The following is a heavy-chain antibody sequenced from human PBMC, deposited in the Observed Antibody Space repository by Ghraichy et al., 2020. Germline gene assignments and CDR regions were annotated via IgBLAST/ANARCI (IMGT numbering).Heavy chain of an antibody. V-gene: IGHV4-59*01. CDR1: GGSISTYY. D-gene: IGHD5-12*01. CDR3: AREQAWLPQPPTDLYWFFDL. Sequence: PETLSLTCTVSGGSISTYYWNWFRQPPGKGLEWVGHIHHSGSTKYNPSLKSRVSISLDTSKNQFSLELTSVTAADTAVYFCAREQAWLPQPPTDLYWFFDLWGRGTLVTVSS. CDR2: IHHSGST. J-gene: IGHJ2*01.